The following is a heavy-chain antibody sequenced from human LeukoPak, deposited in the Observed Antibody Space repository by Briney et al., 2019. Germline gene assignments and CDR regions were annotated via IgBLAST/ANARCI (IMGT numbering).Heavy chain of an antibody. CDR1: GFTFSRYG. Sequence: PGGSLRLSCAASGFTFSRYGMHWVRQAPGKGLEWVAFIRYDGSNKYYADSVKGRVTFSRDNSRNTLYLQMNSLRAEDTAVYYCAKDQGPGFMNWFDPWGQGTLVTVSS. V-gene: IGHV3-30*02. J-gene: IGHJ5*02. CDR2: IRYDGSNK. CDR3: AKDQGPGFMNWFDP.